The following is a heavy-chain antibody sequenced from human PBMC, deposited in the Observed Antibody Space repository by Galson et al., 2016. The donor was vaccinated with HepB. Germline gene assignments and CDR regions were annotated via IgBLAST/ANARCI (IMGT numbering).Heavy chain of an antibody. Sequence: SLRLSCAASGFTFNSYAMNWVRQAPGKGLEWVTIISNDGNNRYYTDSVKGRFTIFRDNSKNTLYLQMTSLRGDDTAVYYCARASDYPDGGGYYRAFYYYGMDVWGQGTTVTVSS. V-gene: IGHV3-30*04. D-gene: IGHD3-22*01. CDR1: GFTFNSYA. CDR2: ISNDGNNR. J-gene: IGHJ6*02. CDR3: ARASDYPDGGGYYRAFYYYGMDV.